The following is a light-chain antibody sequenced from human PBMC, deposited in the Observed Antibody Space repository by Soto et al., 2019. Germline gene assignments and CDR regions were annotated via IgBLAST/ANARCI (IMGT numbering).Light chain of an antibody. CDR2: NTN. CDR3: AAWDDSLNGLA. CDR1: SSNIGSKP. V-gene: IGLV1-44*01. Sequence: QSVLTQPPSASGTPGQRVTISCSGSSSNIGSKPVNWYQQLPGAAPKLLIHNTNQRPSGVPDRFSGSKSGTSASLAISGLQSDDEAHYYCAAWDDSLNGLAFGGGTQLTVL. J-gene: IGLJ7*01.